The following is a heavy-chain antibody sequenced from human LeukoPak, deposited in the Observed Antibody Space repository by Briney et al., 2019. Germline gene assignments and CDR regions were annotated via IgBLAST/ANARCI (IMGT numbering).Heavy chain of an antibody. CDR1: GGSFSGYD. CDR3: ARERYYDILTGLDY. D-gene: IGHD3-9*01. V-gene: IGHV4-34*01. CDR2: INHSGST. Sequence: SETLSLTCAVYGGSFSGYDWSWIRQPPGKGLEWIGEINHSGSTNYNPSLKSRVTISVDTSKNQFSLKLSSVTAADTAVYYCARERYYDILTGLDYWGQGTLVAVSS. J-gene: IGHJ4*02.